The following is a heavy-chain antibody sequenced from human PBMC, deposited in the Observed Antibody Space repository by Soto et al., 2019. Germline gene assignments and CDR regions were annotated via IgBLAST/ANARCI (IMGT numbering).Heavy chain of an antibody. CDR1: GYTLTSYG. D-gene: IGHD3-3*01. V-gene: IGHV1-18*01. CDR3: ARENFGLGFWFDP. J-gene: IGHJ5*02. CDR2: ISAYNGNT. Sequence: ASVKGSCKASGYTLTSYGIGWVRQAPGQGLEWMGWISAYNGNTNYAQKLQGRVTMTTDTSTSTAYMELRSLRSDDTAVYYCARENFGLGFWFDPWGQGTLVTVSS.